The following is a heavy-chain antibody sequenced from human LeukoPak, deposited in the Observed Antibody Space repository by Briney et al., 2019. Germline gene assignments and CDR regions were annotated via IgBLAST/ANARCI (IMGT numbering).Heavy chain of an antibody. CDR1: GGSISSYY. CDR3: ARVDTAEFDP. Sequence: SESLSLTCTVSGGSISSYYWSWIRQPPGKGLEWIGYIYYSGSTNYNPSLKSRVTISVDTSKNQFSLKLSSVTAADTAVYYCARVDTAEFDPWGQGTLVTVSS. CDR2: IYYSGST. V-gene: IGHV4-59*01. D-gene: IGHD5-18*01. J-gene: IGHJ5*02.